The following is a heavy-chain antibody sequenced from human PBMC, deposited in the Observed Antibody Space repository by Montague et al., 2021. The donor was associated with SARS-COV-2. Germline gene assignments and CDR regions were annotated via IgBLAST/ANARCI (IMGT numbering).Heavy chain of an antibody. CDR1: GGSFSGDSYY. Sequence: SETLSLTCTVSGGSFSGDSYYWSWIRQPAGMGLEWIGSMNSSGSTNPTLTLQSRVTISIDTSKFQLSLKLGSVTAADTAVYYCARQLSGFWGGYFDYWGQGTMVTVSS. CDR3: ARQLSGFWGGYFDY. J-gene: IGHJ4*02. D-gene: IGHD3-3*01. V-gene: IGHV4-61*10. CDR2: MNSSGST.